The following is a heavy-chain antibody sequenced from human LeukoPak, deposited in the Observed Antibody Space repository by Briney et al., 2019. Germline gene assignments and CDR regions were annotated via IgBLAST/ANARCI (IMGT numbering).Heavy chain of an antibody. J-gene: IGHJ4*02. CDR1: GGSISSYY. CDR3: ARDGRAGSLFAY. V-gene: IGHV4-4*07. Sequence: SETLSLTCTVSGGSISSYYWSWIRQPAGKGLEWIGHIYSSGSTNYNPSLKSRVTISVDTSKNQFSLKLSSVTAADTAIYYCARDGRAGSLFAYWGQGTLVTVSS. CDR2: IYSSGST. D-gene: IGHD6-19*01.